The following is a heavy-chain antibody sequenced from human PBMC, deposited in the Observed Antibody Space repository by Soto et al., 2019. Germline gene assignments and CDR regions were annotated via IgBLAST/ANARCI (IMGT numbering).Heavy chain of an antibody. Sequence: GASVKVSCKASGCTFTGYYMHWVRQAPGQGLEWMGWINPNSGGTNYAQKFQGWVTMTRDTSISTAYMELSRLRSDDTAVYYCARGMVRGAPNYGMDVWGQGTTVTVSS. CDR3: ARGMVRGAPNYGMDV. V-gene: IGHV1-2*04. J-gene: IGHJ6*02. D-gene: IGHD3-10*01. CDR2: INPNSGGT. CDR1: GCTFTGYY.